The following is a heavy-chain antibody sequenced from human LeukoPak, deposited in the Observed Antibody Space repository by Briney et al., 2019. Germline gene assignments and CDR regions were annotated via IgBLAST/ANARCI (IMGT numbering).Heavy chain of an antibody. D-gene: IGHD3-10*01. CDR3: AKGVITMVRGAYFDY. J-gene: IGHJ4*02. V-gene: IGHV3-23*01. Sequence: GGSLRLSCAVSGFTFSNEAMGWVRQLRGGGLEWVSTISPGGGTTYYAESMKGRFTISRENSKSTLYLEMNSLRAEDTAVYYCAKGVITMVRGAYFDYWGQETLVTVSS. CDR1: GFTFSNEA. CDR2: ISPGGGTT.